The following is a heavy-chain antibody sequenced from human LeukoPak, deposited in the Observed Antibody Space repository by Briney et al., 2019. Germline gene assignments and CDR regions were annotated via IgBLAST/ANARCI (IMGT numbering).Heavy chain of an antibody. J-gene: IGHJ4*02. CDR2: INPSGGST. D-gene: IGHD2-2*01. V-gene: IGHV1-46*01. CDR3: ASGTTDIVVVPATLRNYYFDY. CDR1: GYTFTRYY. Sequence: ASVKVSCKASGYTFTRYYMHWVRQAPGQGLEWMGIINPSGGSTSYAQKFQGRVTITADKSTSTAYMELSSLRSEDTAVYYCASGTTDIVVVPATLRNYYFDYWGQGTLVTVSS.